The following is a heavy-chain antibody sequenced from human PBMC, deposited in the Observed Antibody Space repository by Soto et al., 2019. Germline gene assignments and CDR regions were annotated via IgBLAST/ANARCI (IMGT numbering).Heavy chain of an antibody. CDR3: AKERKDTAVRGGYYAMYV. CDR1: GFTFSSYG. D-gene: IGHD5-18*01. CDR2: ISYDGSNK. Sequence: QVQLVESGGGVVQPGRSLRLSCAASGFTFSSYGMHWVRQAPGKGLEWVAVISYDGSNKYYEDSVKRRLTISRENSKNPLYLQTNSLRAADTAVYYCAKERKDTAVRGGYYAMYVWCQGTTVTVCS. J-gene: IGHJ6*02. V-gene: IGHV3-30*18.